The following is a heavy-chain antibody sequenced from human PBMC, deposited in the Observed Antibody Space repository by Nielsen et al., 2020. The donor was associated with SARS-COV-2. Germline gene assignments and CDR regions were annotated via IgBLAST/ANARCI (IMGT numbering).Heavy chain of an antibody. D-gene: IGHD3-9*01. CDR3: ARGGVLRYIDWLPLSSFDV. Sequence: ASVKVSCKPSGYTFSNFYMHWVRQAPGQGPEWVGIMNPSGGSTTYAQKFQGRVSMTSDTSTSTVYMDLSSLRSDDTAVYYCARGGVLRYIDWLPLSSFDVWGQGTLVTVSS. J-gene: IGHJ4*02. CDR1: GYTFSNFY. V-gene: IGHV1-46*01. CDR2: MNPSGGST.